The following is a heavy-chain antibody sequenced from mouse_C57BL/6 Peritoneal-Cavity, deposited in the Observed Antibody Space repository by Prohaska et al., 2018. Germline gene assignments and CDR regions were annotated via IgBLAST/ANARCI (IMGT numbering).Heavy chain of an antibody. CDR3: ASPNWDWYFDV. J-gene: IGHJ1*03. CDR2: INPDSSKI. D-gene: IGHD4-1*01. CDR1: GIDFSRYW. Sequence: EVKLLQSGGGLVQPGGSLKLSCAASGIDFSRYWISWVRRATGKGLEWIGEINPDSSKINYAPSLKDKFIITRDNAKNTLYLQMSKVRSEDTALYYCASPNWDWYFDVWGTGTTVTVSS. V-gene: IGHV4-1*01.